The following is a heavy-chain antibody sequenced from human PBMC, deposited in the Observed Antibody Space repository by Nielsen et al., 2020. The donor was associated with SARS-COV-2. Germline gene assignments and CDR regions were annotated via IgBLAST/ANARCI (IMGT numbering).Heavy chain of an antibody. V-gene: IGHV1-2*06. J-gene: IGHJ3*02. D-gene: IGHD5-12*01. Sequence: ASVKVSCKASGYTFTGYYMHWVRQASGQGLEWLGRVNPISGDTNYAQNFQGRVTMTRDTSISTAYMELNRLRSDDTAVYYCASYGLRGNAFDIWGQGTMVTVSS. CDR3: ASYGLRGNAFDI. CDR2: VNPISGDT. CDR1: GYTFTGYY.